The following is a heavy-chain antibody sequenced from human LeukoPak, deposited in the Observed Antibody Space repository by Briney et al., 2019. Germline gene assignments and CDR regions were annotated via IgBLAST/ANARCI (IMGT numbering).Heavy chain of an antibody. D-gene: IGHD3-10*01. J-gene: IGHJ5*02. V-gene: IGHV3-21*01. CDR2: ITKTGHDT. Sequence: GGSLRLSCAASGVTFNGYIMNWVRHAPGKGLEWVSSITKTGHDTYYADSVRGRFTISRDNAKNSLYLHMNSLRAENSAVYYCAREAPIMVRGWFDPWGQGTLVTVSS. CDR3: AREAPIMVRGWFDP. CDR1: GVTFNGYI.